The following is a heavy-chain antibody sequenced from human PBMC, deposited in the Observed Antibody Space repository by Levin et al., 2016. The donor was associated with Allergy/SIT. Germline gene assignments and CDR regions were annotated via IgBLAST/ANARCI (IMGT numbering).Heavy chain of an antibody. CDR3: ARSYYYASGSYYPYFDY. Sequence: SETLSLTCTVSGGSISSGNYYWSWIRQPPGKGLEWIGEINHSGSTNYNPSLKSRVTISVDTSKNQFSLKLSSVTAADTAVYYCARSYYYASGSYYPYFDYWGQGTLVTVSS. CDR1: GGSISSGNYY. J-gene: IGHJ4*02. CDR2: INHSGST. D-gene: IGHD3-10*01. V-gene: IGHV4-39*07.